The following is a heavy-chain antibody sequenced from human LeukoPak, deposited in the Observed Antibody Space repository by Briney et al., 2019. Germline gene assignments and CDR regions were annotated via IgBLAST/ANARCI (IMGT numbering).Heavy chain of an antibody. V-gene: IGHV3-33*01. J-gene: IGHJ4*01. D-gene: IGHD4-11*01. CDR3: ARDAQRGFDYSNSLKY. Sequence: GGSLRLSCAASGFIFSHYGMHWVRQAPGKGLEWVAVIWSDGTNRFYADSVKGRFTISRDNSQNTVSLEMSSLRVDDTAIYYCARDAQRGFDYSNSLKYWGHGTLVTVSS. CDR2: IWSDGTNR. CDR1: GFIFSHYG.